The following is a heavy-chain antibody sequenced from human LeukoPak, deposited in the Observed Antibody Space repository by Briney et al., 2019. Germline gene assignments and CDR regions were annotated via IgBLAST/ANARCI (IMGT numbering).Heavy chain of an antibody. J-gene: IGHJ4*02. CDR2: NIPIFGTA. Sequence: ASVKVSCKASGGTFSSYAISWVRQAPGQGLEWMGGNIPIFGTANYAQKFQGRVTITADKSTSTAYMELSSLRSEDTAVYYCARVELVPAAPLDYWGQGTLVTVSS. CDR3: ARVELVPAAPLDY. CDR1: GGTFSSYA. D-gene: IGHD2-2*01. V-gene: IGHV1-69*06.